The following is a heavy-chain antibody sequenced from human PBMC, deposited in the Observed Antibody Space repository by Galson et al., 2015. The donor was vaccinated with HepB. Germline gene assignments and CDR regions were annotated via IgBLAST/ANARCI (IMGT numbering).Heavy chain of an antibody. V-gene: IGHV3-23*01. Sequence: SLRLSCAASGFTFSSYAMSWVRQAPGKGLEWVSAISGSGGSTYYADSVKGRFTISRDNSKNTLYLQMNSLRAEDTAVYYCAKGRDIVVVPYDYWGQGTLVTVSS. D-gene: IGHD2-2*01. J-gene: IGHJ4*02. CDR2: ISGSGGST. CDR1: GFTFSSYA. CDR3: AKGRDIVVVPYDY.